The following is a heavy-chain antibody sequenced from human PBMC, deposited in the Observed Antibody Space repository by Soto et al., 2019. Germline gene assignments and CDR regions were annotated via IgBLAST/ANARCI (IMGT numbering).Heavy chain of an antibody. CDR3: ASQSAISLGAFDI. CDR1: GGSFSGYY. D-gene: IGHD2-21*01. CDR2: INHSGST. J-gene: IGHJ3*02. V-gene: IGHV4-34*01. Sequence: SETLSLTCAVYGGSFSGYYWSWIRQPPGKGLEWIGEINHSGSTNYNPSLKSRVTISVDTSKNQFSLKLSSVTAADTAVYYCASQSAISLGAFDIWGQGTMVTGSS.